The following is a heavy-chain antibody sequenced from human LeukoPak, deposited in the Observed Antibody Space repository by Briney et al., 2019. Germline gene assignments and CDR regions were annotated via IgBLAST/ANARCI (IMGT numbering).Heavy chain of an antibody. J-gene: IGHJ4*02. D-gene: IGHD1-26*01. CDR3: AKGGGVGATLLFDY. Sequence: GGSLRLSCAASGFTFSNYAMSWVRQAPGKGLEWVSAISGSGGSTYYADSVKGRFTISRDDSKNTLYLQMNSLRAEDTAVYYCAKGGGVGATLLFDYWGQGTLVTVSS. CDR2: ISGSGGST. CDR1: GFTFSNYA. V-gene: IGHV3-23*01.